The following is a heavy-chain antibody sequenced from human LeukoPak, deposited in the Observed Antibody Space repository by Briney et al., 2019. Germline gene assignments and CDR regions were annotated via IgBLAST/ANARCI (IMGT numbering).Heavy chain of an antibody. D-gene: IGHD7-27*01. CDR3: VRDGAHWDLDY. V-gene: IGHV3-30*19. J-gene: IGHJ4*02. CDR1: GFSFSTSG. Sequence: GGSLRLSCAASGFSFSTSGMHWIRQAPGKGLEWVAFIYSHGRNEDYADSVKGRFTISRDNSKNTVHLQMNSLRAEDTAMYYCVRDGAHWDLDYWGQGTLVTVSS. CDR2: IYSHGRNE.